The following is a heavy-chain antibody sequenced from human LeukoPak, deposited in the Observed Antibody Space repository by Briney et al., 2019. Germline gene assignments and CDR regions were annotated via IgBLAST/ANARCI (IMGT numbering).Heavy chain of an antibody. Sequence: GGSLRLSCAASGFTFSSYGMHWVRQAPGKGLERVAVISYDGSNKYYADSVKGRFTISRDNSKNTLYLQMNSLRAEDTAVYYCAKSSAGKFDYWGQGTLVTVSS. CDR3: AKSSAGKFDY. D-gene: IGHD6-13*01. V-gene: IGHV3-30*18. CDR2: ISYDGSNK. CDR1: GFTFSSYG. J-gene: IGHJ4*02.